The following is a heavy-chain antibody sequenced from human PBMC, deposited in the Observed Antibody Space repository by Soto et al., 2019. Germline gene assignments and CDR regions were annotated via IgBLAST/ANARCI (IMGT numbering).Heavy chain of an antibody. CDR3: ARRLYYDSSGFEGGGMDG. Sequence: SETLSLTCTGSGRSISSSSYYWGGIRQPPGKGLERNGSIYYSGSTHYNPSLKSQVTISVDTSKKHLYMKQNSVPAEETDVYYCARRLYYDSSGFEGGGMDGWGQGTTVT. D-gene: IGHD3-22*01. CDR2: IYYSGST. V-gene: IGHV4-39*02. CDR1: GRSISSSSYY. J-gene: IGHJ6*02.